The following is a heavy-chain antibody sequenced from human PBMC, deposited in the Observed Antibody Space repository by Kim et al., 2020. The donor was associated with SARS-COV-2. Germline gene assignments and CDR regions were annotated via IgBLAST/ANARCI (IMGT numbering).Heavy chain of an antibody. D-gene: IGHD3-3*01. CDR2: IKQVGSEK. CDR3: ARDNGVTIFGVVKLNYYYYGMDV. J-gene: IGHJ6*02. Sequence: GGSLRLSCAASGFTFSSYWMSWVRQAPGKGLEWVANIKQVGSEKYYVDSVKGRFTISRDNAKNSLYLQMNSLRAEDTAVYYCARDNGVTIFGVVKLNYYYYGMDVWGQGTTVTVSS. V-gene: IGHV3-7*03. CDR1: GFTFSSYW.